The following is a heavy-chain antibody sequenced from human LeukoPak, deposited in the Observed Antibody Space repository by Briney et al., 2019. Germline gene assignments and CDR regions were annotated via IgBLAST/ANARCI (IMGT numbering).Heavy chain of an antibody. CDR3: ARGSMVRGPRRFDY. CDR1: GGSISSSNW. V-gene: IGHV4-4*02. Sequence: SETLSLTCAVSGGSISSSNWWSWVRQPPGKGLEWIGEIYHSGSTNYNPSLKSRATISVDKSKNQFSQKLSSVTAADTAVYYCARGSMVRGPRRFDYWGQGTLVTVSS. CDR2: IYHSGST. J-gene: IGHJ4*02. D-gene: IGHD3-10*01.